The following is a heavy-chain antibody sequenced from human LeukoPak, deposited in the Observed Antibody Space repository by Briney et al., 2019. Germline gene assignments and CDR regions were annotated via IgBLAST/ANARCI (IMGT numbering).Heavy chain of an antibody. CDR1: GGTFSSYA. CDR2: IIPIFGTA. Sequence: ASVKVSCKASGGTFSSYAISWVRQAPGQGREWMGGIIPIFGTANYAQKFQGRVTITADESTSTAYMELSSLRSEDTAVYYCARNFGTATISRGTFDYWGQGTLVTVSS. CDR3: ARNFGTATISRGTFDY. V-gene: IGHV1-69*13. J-gene: IGHJ4*02. D-gene: IGHD5-24*01.